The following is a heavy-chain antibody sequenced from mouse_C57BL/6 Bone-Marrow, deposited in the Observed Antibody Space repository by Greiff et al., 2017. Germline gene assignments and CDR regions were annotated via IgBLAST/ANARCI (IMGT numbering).Heavy chain of an antibody. D-gene: IGHD3-2*02. V-gene: IGHV1-81*01. CDR2: IYPRSGNT. J-gene: IGHJ3*01. CDR1: GYTFTSYG. CDR3: ARLAQGIAY. Sequence: VKLMESGAELARPGASVKLSCKASGYTFTSYGISWVKQRTGQGLEWIGEIYPRSGNTYYNEKFKGKATLTADKSSSTAYMELRSLTSEDSAVYFCARLAQGIAYWGQGTLVTVAA.